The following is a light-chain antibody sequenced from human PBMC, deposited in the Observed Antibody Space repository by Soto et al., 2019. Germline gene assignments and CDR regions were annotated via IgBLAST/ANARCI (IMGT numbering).Light chain of an antibody. Sequence: AIRMTQSPSSLSASTGDRVTITCLASQGISSYLAWYQQKPGKAPKLLIYAASTLQSGVPSRFSGSGSGTDFTLTISCLQSEDFATYYCQQYYSYPPATFGQGTRLEIK. CDR1: QGISSY. CDR2: AAS. J-gene: IGKJ5*01. CDR3: QQYYSYPPAT. V-gene: IGKV1-8*01.